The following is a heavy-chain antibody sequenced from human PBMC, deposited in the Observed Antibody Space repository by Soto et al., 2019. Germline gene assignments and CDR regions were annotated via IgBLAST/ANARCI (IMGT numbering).Heavy chain of an antibody. CDR1: GFSLSTTGVG. CDR3: AHRTHYYDSSGAGFDS. J-gene: IGHJ5*01. Sequence: QITLKESGPTLVKPTQTLTLTCTFSGFSLSTTGVGVGWIRQPPGKALEWLGIIYWDDDKRYSPSLKSRLTIPKDTSKNQVVLTMTNMDPVDTATYYCAHRTHYYDSSGAGFDSWGQGTLVTVSS. V-gene: IGHV2-5*02. CDR2: IYWDDDK. D-gene: IGHD3-22*01.